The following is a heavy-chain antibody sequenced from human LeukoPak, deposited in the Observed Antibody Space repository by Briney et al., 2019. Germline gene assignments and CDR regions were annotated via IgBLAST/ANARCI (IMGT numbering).Heavy chain of an antibody. CDR1: GFTFSSYA. D-gene: IGHD4-23*01. CDR3: ARHGPLNGGNSPIDY. Sequence: TGGSLRLSCAASGFTFSSYAMSWVRQAPGKGLEWVSAISGSGGSTYYADSVKGRFTISRDNSKNTLYLQMNSLRAEDTAVYYCARHGPLNGGNSPIDYWGQGTLVTVSS. CDR2: ISGSGGST. V-gene: IGHV3-23*01. J-gene: IGHJ4*02.